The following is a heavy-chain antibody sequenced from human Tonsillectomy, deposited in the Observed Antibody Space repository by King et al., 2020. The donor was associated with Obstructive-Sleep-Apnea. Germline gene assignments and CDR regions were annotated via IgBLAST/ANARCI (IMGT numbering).Heavy chain of an antibody. V-gene: IGHV4-59*01. Sequence: HVQLQESGPGLVKPSETLSLTCNVSGDSISPYYWSWIRQPPGKGLEWLGYIYYNGNTNYNPSLTSRLTMSVDTSKNQISLKLTSVTSADTAVYYCARYTGTYYAYWGQGTLVTVSS. CDR1: GDSISPYY. D-gene: IGHD1-26*01. J-gene: IGHJ4*02. CDR3: ARYTGTYYAY. CDR2: IYYNGNT.